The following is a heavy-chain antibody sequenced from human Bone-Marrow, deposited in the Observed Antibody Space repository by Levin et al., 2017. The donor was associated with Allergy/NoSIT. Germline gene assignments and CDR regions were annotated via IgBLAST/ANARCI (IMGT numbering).Heavy chain of an antibody. D-gene: IGHD3-10*01. CDR2: MSGDGTT. J-gene: IGHJ4*02. Sequence: AGGSLRLSCAVSGLTVTSDFMSWARQAPEKGLEWVSLMSGDGTTYYADSVKGRFSISRDNSKNTMYLQMNSLRAEDTAMYYYATGRGVSWGQGTLITVSS. CDR1: GLTVTSDF. CDR3: ATGRGVS. V-gene: IGHV3-53*01.